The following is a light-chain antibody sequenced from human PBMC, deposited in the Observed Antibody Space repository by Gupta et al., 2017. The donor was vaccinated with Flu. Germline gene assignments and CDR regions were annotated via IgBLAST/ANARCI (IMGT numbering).Light chain of an antibody. CDR1: QSLVHRNGNTY. CDR2: RVS. Sequence: PVTLGQPASISCRSSQSLVHRNGNTYLDWFQQRPGQSPRRIIYRVSNRDSGGPDRFNGSGSFTDFTLNSSRGEAEDVGIYYGRQGKHWKTFGQGTKVEIK. J-gene: IGKJ1*01. CDR3: RQGKHWKT. V-gene: IGKV2-30*02.